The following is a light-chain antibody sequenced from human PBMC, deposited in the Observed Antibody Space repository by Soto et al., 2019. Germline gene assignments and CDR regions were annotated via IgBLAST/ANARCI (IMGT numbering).Light chain of an antibody. V-gene: IGLV2-11*01. J-gene: IGLJ1*01. CDR2: DVD. CDR3: CSYAGSYPFV. CDR1: SSDVGGYNY. Sequence: QSALTQPRSVSGSPGQSVTISCTGTSSDVGGYNYVSWYQHHPGKAPKLMIYDVDKRPSGVPGRFSGSKSGNTASLTISGLQAEYEAAYYCCSYAGSYPFVFGTGTKLTVL.